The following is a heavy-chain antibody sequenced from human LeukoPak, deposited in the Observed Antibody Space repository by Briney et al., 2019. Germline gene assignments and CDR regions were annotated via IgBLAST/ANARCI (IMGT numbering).Heavy chain of an antibody. J-gene: IGHJ4*02. Sequence: SETLSLTCTVSGGSISSSSYYWSWLRQPPGKGLEWIGYIYYSGSTNYNPSLKSRLTISVDTSKNQFSLKLSSVTAADTAVYYCARGLFRHVSGPLRIWGQGTLVTVSS. CDR3: ARGLFRHVSGPLRI. D-gene: IGHD1-26*01. V-gene: IGHV4-61*01. CDR2: IYYSGST. CDR1: GGSISSSSYY.